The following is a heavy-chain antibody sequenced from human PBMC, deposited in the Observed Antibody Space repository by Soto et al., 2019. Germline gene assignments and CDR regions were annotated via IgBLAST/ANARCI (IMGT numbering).Heavy chain of an antibody. Sequence: PGGSLRLSCAASGFTFSSYGMHWVRQAPGKGLEWVAVIWYDGSNKYYADSVKGRFTISRDNSKNTLYLQMNSLRAEDTAVYYCARDEGPQAFDIWGQGTMVTVSS. CDR1: GFTFSSYG. V-gene: IGHV3-33*01. CDR3: ARDEGPQAFDI. CDR2: IWYDGSNK. J-gene: IGHJ3*02.